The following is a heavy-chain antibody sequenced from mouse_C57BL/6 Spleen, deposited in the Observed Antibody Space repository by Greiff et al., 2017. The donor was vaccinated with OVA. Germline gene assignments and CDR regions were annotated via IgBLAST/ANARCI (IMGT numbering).Heavy chain of an antibody. CDR3: ARNYYGSSFAY. Sequence: QVQLQQSGAELVRPGSSVKLSCKASGYTFTSYWMHWVKQRPIQGLEWIGNIDPSDSETHYNQKFKDKATLTVDKSSSTAYMQLSSLTSEDSAVYYCARNYYGSSFAYWGQGTLVTVSA. CDR2: IDPSDSET. V-gene: IGHV1-52*01. J-gene: IGHJ3*01. CDR1: GYTFTSYW. D-gene: IGHD1-1*01.